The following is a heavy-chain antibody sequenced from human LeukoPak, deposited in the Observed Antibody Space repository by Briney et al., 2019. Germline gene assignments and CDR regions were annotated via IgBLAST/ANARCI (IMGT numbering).Heavy chain of an antibody. D-gene: IGHD5-12*01. CDR2: IYYSGST. V-gene: IGHV4-59*01. Sequence: SETLSLTCTVSGGSISSYYWSWIRQPPGKGLEWIGYIYYSGSTNYNPSLKSRVTISVDTSKNQFSLKLSSVTAADTAVYYCTRKGGYALFDIWGQGTMVTVSS. CDR3: TRKGGYALFDI. J-gene: IGHJ3*02. CDR1: GGSISSYY.